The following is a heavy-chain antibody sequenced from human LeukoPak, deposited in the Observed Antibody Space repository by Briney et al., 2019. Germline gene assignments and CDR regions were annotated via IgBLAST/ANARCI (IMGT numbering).Heavy chain of an antibody. D-gene: IGHD3-10*02. V-gene: IGHV1-24*01. CDR2: FDPEDGET. J-gene: IGHJ4*02. Sequence: ASVKVSCKVSGYTLTELSMHWVRQAPGKGLEWMGGFDPEDGETIYAQKFQGRVTMTEDTSTDTAYMELSSLRSEDTAVYYCARGNTMCGLTAIPCSRNKGEIEDYWGQGTLVTVSS. CDR3: ARGNTMCGLTAIPCSRNKGEIEDY. CDR1: GYTLTELS.